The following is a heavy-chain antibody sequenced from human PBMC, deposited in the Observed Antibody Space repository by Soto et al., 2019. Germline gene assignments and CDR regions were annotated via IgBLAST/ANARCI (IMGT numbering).Heavy chain of an antibody. J-gene: IGHJ4*02. CDR2: ISGSGGST. Sequence: VQLLESGGGLVQPGGSLRLSCAVSGFTFSNYAMSWVHQAPGKGLEWVSVISGSGGSTFYADSVKGRFTISRDNSKKTLHLQMNSLRAEDTAVYYCAKDSGSSGLFDYWGQGTLVAVSS. CDR1: GFTFSNYA. CDR3: AKDSGSSGLFDY. V-gene: IGHV3-23*01. D-gene: IGHD5-12*01.